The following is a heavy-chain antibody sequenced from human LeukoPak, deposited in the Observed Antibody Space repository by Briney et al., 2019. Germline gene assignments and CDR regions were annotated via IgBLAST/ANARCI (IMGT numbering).Heavy chain of an antibody. CDR1: GFTFSNYA. V-gene: IGHV3-23*01. CDR2: IRGSVGRS. D-gene: IGHD2-15*01. Sequence: GGSLRLSCPDSGFTFSNYAMRLVRQAPGTGLEGASAIRGSVGRSYYAVSVKRRLTISRDNSKNKLYLQMNSLRADDSAVDYCSKFSVVDATRGVSGNFDYWGQGTLVTVSS. J-gene: IGHJ4*02. CDR3: SKFSVVDATRGVSGNFDY.